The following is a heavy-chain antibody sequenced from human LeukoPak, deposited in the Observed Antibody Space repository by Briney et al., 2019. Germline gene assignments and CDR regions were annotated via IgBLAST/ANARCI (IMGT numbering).Heavy chain of an antibody. D-gene: IGHD1-26*01. J-gene: IGHJ6*02. CDR3: ARGEWELPDYYYGMDV. CDR1: GDSISNYY. V-gene: IGHV4-59*12. Sequence: SETLSLTCTVSGDSISNYYWSWIRQPPGKGLAWIGHISISNSGTTDYNPSLKSRATISVDTSKNQFSLKLSSVTAADTAVYYCARGEWELPDYYYGMDVWGQGTTVTVSS. CDR2: ISISNSGTT.